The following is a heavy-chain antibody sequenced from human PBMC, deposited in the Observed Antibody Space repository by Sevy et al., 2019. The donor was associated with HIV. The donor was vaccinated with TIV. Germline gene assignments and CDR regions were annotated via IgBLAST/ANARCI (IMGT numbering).Heavy chain of an antibody. Sequence: GGSLRLSCAVSGFAVSDNCMSWVRQSPGKGLEWVSVIFSGGRTSYPDSVKGRFTVSRDNSRNTLYLQMDNLRAEDTATYYCTRDRVVHNDYIFVAYYYGMDVWGQGTTVTVSS. V-gene: IGHV3-53*01. CDR3: TRDRVVHNDYIFVAYYYGMDV. CDR2: IFSGGRT. D-gene: IGHD4-4*01. J-gene: IGHJ6*02. CDR1: GFAVSDNC.